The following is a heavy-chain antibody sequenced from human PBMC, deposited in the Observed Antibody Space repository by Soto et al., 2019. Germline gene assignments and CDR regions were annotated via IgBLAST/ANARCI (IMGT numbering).Heavy chain of an antibody. CDR2: IWYDGSNK. CDR1: GFTFGSYG. J-gene: IGHJ4*02. Sequence: GGSLRLSCAASGFTFGSYGMHWVRQAPGKGLEWVAVIWYDGSNKYYADSVKGRFTISRDNSKNTLYLQMNSLRAEDTAVYYCARTYYDILTGYPDYFDYWGQGTLVTVS. D-gene: IGHD3-9*01. V-gene: IGHV3-33*01. CDR3: ARTYYDILTGYPDYFDY.